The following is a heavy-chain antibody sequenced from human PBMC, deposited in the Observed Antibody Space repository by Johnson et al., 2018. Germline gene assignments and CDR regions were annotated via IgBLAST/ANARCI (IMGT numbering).Heavy chain of an antibody. Sequence: VLLQESGGGLVKPGGSLRVSCAASGFTFSNAWMSWVRQAPGKGLEWVGRIKTKTDGGTTDYAAAVKGRFTISRDDSKNKVYVQMNSLKTEDTAVYYCTTDLAVRGGDIWGQGTMVTVSS. CDR1: GFTFSNAW. CDR3: TTDLAVRGGDI. CDR2: IKTKTDGGTT. V-gene: IGHV3-15*05. D-gene: IGHD6-19*01. J-gene: IGHJ3*02.